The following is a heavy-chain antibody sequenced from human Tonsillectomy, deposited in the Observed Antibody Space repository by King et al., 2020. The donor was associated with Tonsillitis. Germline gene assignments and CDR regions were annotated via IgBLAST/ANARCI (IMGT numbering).Heavy chain of an antibody. CDR2: IWYDGSEK. V-gene: IGHV3-33*08. CDR3: ARDPGILWPSYVVDI. Sequence: QLVQSGGGVVQPGRSLRLSCAASGFTFSSYGMHWVRQAPGKGLEWVALIWYDGSEKYYADSVKGRFNISRDNPKNTLYLQMNTLRAEDTAVYYCARDPGILWPSYVVDIWGQGTMVTVSS. CDR1: GFTFSSYG. J-gene: IGHJ3*02. D-gene: IGHD2-21*01.